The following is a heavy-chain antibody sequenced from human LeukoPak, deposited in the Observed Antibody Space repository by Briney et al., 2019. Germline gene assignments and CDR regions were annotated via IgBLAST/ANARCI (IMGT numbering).Heavy chain of an antibody. V-gene: IGHV3-7*03. J-gene: IGHJ4*02. CDR3: ARDSGWFRSDY. Sequence: PGGSLRLSCAASGFAFNSQTMSWVRQAPGKGLEWVANIKEDGSEKYYVDSVKGRFTISRDNAKNSLYLQMNSLRAEDTAMYYCARDSGWFRSDYWGQGTLVTVSS. CDR1: GFAFNSQT. D-gene: IGHD6-13*01. CDR2: IKEDGSEK.